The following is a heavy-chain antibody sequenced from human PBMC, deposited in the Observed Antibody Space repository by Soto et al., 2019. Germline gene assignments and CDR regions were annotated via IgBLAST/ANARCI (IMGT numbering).Heavy chain of an antibody. V-gene: IGHV1-69*13. CDR2: IIPIFGTA. J-gene: IGHJ4*02. Sequence: SVKVSCKASGGTFSSYAISWVRQAPGQGLEWMGGIIPIFGTANYAQKFQGRVTITADESTSTAYMELSSLRSEDTAVYYCARSPVLYYYDSSGYYHFDYWGQGTLVTVSS. CDR3: ARSPVLYYYDSSGYYHFDY. D-gene: IGHD3-22*01. CDR1: GGTFSSYA.